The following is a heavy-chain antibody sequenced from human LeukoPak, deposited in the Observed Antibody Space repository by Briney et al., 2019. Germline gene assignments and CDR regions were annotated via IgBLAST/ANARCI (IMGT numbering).Heavy chain of an antibody. D-gene: IGHD6-6*01. CDR2: INPNSGDT. Sequence: GASVKVSCKAYGYTFTDYYMHWVRRDPGQGLEWMGWINPNSGDTKYAQKFQGRVSMTRDTSITTCYMELGRLRSDDTAVYYCARDISESSRPFDYWGQGTLVTVFS. CDR3: ARDISESSRPFDY. CDR1: GYTFTDYY. J-gene: IGHJ4*02. V-gene: IGHV1-2*02.